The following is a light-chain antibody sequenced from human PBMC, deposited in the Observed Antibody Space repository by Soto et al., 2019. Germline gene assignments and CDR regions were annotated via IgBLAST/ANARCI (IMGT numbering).Light chain of an antibody. V-gene: IGKV1-16*02. CDR2: GAS. CDR3: RQYHAYPWT. J-gene: IGKJ1*01. CDR1: QDISNY. Sequence: DIQMTQSPSSLSASVGDRVTITCRASQDISNYLVWFQQKPGKAPKPLIYGASSLRSGVPLKFSGSGFGTEFTLTITSLQPEDFATYYCRQYHAYPWTFGQGTRVEVK.